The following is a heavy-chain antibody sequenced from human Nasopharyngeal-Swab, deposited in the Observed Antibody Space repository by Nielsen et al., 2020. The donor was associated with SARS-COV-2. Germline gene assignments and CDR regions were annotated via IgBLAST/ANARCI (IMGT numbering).Heavy chain of an antibody. CDR1: GYTFTSYA. D-gene: IGHD1-26*01. Sequence: ASVKVSCKASGYTFTSYAMNWVRQAPGQGLEWMGWINTYAGNPTYAQGFTGRFVFSLDTSVSTAYLQISSLKAEDTAVYYCARPGWEPYTYYYYGMDVWGQGTTVTVSS. CDR2: INTYAGNP. J-gene: IGHJ6*02. V-gene: IGHV7-4-1*02. CDR3: ARPGWEPYTYYYYGMDV.